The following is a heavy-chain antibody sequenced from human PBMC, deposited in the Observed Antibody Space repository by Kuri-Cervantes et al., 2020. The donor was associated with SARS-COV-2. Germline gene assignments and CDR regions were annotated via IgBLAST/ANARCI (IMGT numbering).Heavy chain of an antibody. V-gene: IGHV4-34*12. CDR1: VGTFSHTT. D-gene: IGHD3/OR15-3a*01. CDR3: ARHRKIYDYWGGRGYFYYYMDV. CDR2: IIHGGCT. Sequence: SETLSLTCYVCVGTFSHTTGSWIRQPPGKGLEWIGEIIHGGCTNYNASLNSRVTISLDTSNKQFSLKVPSVTAADTAVYYCARHRKIYDYWGGRGYFYYYMDVCGKGTAVTVSS. J-gene: IGHJ6*03.